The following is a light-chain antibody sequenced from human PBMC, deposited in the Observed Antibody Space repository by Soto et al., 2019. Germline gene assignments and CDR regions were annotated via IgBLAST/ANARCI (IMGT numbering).Light chain of an antibody. Sequence: ELTQAPSVSVAPGQTARIGCGGDNIGSKSVHWYQQRPGQAPVLVVYADSDRPSGIPERFSGSNPGNTATLTISRVEAGDEADYYCQVWDYDTDHFVFGPGTKVTVL. CDR1: NIGSKS. J-gene: IGLJ1*01. CDR2: ADS. CDR3: QVWDYDTDHFV. V-gene: IGLV3-21*02.